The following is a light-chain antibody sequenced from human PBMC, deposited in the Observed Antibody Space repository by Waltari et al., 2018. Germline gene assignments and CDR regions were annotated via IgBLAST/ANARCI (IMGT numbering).Light chain of an antibody. CDR3: QQSYSTPRT. CDR2: WAF. J-gene: IGKJ1*01. CDR1: QSVLNSSNNKNY. V-gene: IGKV4-1*01. Sequence: IVMTQSPDSLAVSLGERATINCKSSQSVLNSSNNKNYRAWYQQKPGQPPKVVIDWAFPRAPGVPDRFSGSGSETDFTLTISGLQAEDFATYYCQQSYSTPRTFGQGTKVEIK.